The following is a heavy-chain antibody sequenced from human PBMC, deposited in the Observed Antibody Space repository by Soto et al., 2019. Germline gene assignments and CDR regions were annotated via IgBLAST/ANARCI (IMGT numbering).Heavy chain of an antibody. V-gene: IGHV3-48*01. J-gene: IGHJ3*02. D-gene: IGHD2-2*01. CDR3: ARRVPAPTGPAYDI. Sequence: GGSLRLSCAASGFTFSTYSMNWVRQSPGKGLEWVSYISTSSGTIYYADSVKGRFTISRDNAENSLYLQMNSLRAEDTAVYYCARRVPAPTGPAYDIWGQGTMVTVSS. CDR2: ISTSSGTI. CDR1: GFTFSTYS.